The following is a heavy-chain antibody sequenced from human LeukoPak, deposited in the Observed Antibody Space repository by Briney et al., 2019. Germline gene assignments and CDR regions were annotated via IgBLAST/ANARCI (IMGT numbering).Heavy chain of an antibody. CDR1: GGSISSYY. J-gene: IGHJ4*02. D-gene: IGHD4-17*01. CDR2: IYTSGST. Sequence: PSETLSLTCTVSGGSISSYYWSWIRQPAGKGLEWIGRIYTSGSTNYNPSLKSRVTMSVDTSKNQFSLKLSSVTAADTAVYYCARDESIHDYGDRFDYWGQGTLVTVSS. CDR3: ARDESIHDYGDRFDY. V-gene: IGHV4-4*07.